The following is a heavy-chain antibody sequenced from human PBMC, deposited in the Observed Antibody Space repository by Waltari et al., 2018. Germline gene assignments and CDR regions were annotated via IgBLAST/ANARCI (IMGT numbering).Heavy chain of an antibody. CDR3: AKSTEGYDFWSGYYTGWFDP. D-gene: IGHD3-3*01. CDR2: ISGSGGST. V-gene: IGHV3-23*01. Sequence: VQPGGSLRLSCVASGFTFSSYAMSWVRQAPGKGLEWVSAISGSGGSTYYADSVKGRFTISRDNSKNTLYLQMNSLRAEDTAVYYCAKSTEGYDFWSGYYTGWFDPWGQGTLVTVSS. CDR1: GFTFSSYA. J-gene: IGHJ5*02.